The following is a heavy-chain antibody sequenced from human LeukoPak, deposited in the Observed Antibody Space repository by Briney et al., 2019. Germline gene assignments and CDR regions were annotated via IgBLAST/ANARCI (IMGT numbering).Heavy chain of an antibody. Sequence: ASVKVSCKASGYTFTGYYMHWVRHAPGQGLEWMGWINPNSGGTNYAQKFQGRVTMTRDTSISTAYMELSRLRSDDTAVYYCARIQDPDYDILTGYGYWGQGTLVTVSS. CDR1: GYTFTGYY. CDR2: INPNSGGT. D-gene: IGHD3-9*01. J-gene: IGHJ4*02. CDR3: ARIQDPDYDILTGYGY. V-gene: IGHV1-2*02.